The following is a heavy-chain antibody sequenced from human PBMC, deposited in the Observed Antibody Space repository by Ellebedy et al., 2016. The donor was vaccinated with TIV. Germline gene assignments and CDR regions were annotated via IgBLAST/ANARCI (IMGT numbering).Heavy chain of an antibody. J-gene: IGHJ6*02. V-gene: IGHV1-69*04. Sequence: AASVKVSCKASGGTFSSYAISWVRQAPGQGLEWMGRIIPILGIANYAQKFQGRVTITADKSTSTAYMELSSLRSEDTAVYYCASCSQPDYYYGMDVWGQGTTVTVSS. D-gene: IGHD2-15*01. CDR2: IIPILGIA. CDR1: GGTFSSYA. CDR3: ASCSQPDYYYGMDV.